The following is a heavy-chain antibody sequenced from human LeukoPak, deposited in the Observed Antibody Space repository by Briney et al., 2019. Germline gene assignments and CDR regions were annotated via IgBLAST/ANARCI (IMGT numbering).Heavy chain of an antibody. D-gene: IGHD3-9*01. CDR1: GGTFSSYA. CDR2: IIPILGIA. CDR3: ARGTYYDILTGSRTYNWFGP. Sequence: ASVKVSCKASGGTFSSYAISWVRQAPGQGLEWMGRIIPILGIAHYAQKFQGRVTITADKSTSTAYMELSSLRPEDTAVYYCARGTYYDILTGSRTYNWFGPWGQGTLVTVSS. V-gene: IGHV1-69*04. J-gene: IGHJ5*02.